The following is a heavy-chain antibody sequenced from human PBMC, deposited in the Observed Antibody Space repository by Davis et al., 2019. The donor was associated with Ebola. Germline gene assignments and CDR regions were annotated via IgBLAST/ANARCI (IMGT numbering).Heavy chain of an antibody. CDR1: GVTFRNYV. V-gene: IGHV3-23*01. CDR2: ISSSGGNS. D-gene: IGHD3-10*01. J-gene: IGHJ4*02. CDR3: ARGPGARESIYRCDF. Sequence: GESLIISCAVSGVTFRNYVMSWVRQAPGKGLEWVSSISSSGGNSFYMDSGKGRFYIDRDNSKNTVHLQMHRLRAEDTAVYYCARGPGARESIYRCDFWGQGTLVTVSS.